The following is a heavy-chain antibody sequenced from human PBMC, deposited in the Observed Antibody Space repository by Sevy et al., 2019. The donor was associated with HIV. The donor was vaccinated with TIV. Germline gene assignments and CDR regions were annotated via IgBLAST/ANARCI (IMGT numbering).Heavy chain of an antibody. V-gene: IGHV1-69*13. CDR1: GGTFSSYA. D-gene: IGHD5-12*01. J-gene: IGHJ6*02. CDR2: IIPIFGTA. CDR3: AGDRRGVEWLRVNDYYYGMDV. Sequence: ASVKVSCKASGGTFSSYAISWVRQAPGQGLEWMGGIIPIFGTANYAQKFQGRVTITADESTSTADMERSSLRSEDTAVYYGAGDRRGVEWLRVNDYYYGMDVWGQGTTVTVSS.